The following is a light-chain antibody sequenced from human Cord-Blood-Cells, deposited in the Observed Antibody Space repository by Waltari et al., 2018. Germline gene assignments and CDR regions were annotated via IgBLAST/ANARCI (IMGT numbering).Light chain of an antibody. CDR2: SNN. J-gene: IGLJ1*01. CDR1: SSNIGSNT. CDR3: AAWDDSLNGYV. Sequence: QSVLTQPPSASGTPGQGVTIACSGRSSNIGSNTVNWYQQPPGTAPKLLIYSNNQRPSGVPDRFSGSKSGTSASLAISGLQSEDEADYYCAAWDDSLNGYVFGTGTKVTVL. V-gene: IGLV1-44*01.